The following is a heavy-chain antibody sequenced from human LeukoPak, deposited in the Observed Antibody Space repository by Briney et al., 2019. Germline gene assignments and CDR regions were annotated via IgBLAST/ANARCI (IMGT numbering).Heavy chain of an antibody. V-gene: IGHV3-49*03. CDR3: TRGALRFLEWLLSDY. CDR1: GFTFGDYA. Sequence: GGSPRLSCTASGFTFGDYAMSWFRQAPGKGLEWVGFIRSKAYGGTTEYAASVKGRFTISRDDSKSIAYLQMNSLKTEDTAVYYCTRGALRFLEWLLSDYWGQGTLVTVSS. D-gene: IGHD3-3*01. CDR2: IRSKAYGGTT. J-gene: IGHJ4*02.